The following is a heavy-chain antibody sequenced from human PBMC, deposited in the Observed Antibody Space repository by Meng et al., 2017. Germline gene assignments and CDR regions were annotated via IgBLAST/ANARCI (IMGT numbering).Heavy chain of an antibody. D-gene: IGHD3-16*02. J-gene: IGHJ4*02. CDR2: INSDGSST. CDR3: ARGDDVWGSYRYSSVNY. Sequence: VELGECGGGWVPPGGSLRLSCAASGFTFSSYWMHWVRQAPGKGLVWVSRINSDGSSTSYADSVKGRFTISRDNAKNTLYLQMNSLRAEDTAVYYCARGDDVWGSYRYSSVNYWGQGTLVTVSS. V-gene: IGHV3-74*02. CDR1: GFTFSSYW.